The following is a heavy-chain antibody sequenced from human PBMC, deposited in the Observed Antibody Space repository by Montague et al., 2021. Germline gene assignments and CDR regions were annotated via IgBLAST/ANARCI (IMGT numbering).Heavy chain of an antibody. CDR3: ARAEDYHGSGSYLGFDY. V-gene: IGHV4-31*03. Sequence: TLSLTCTVSGGSISSGGYYWSWIRQLPGKGLEWIGYIFYSGNTYYNPSLKSRVTISVDTPKNQFSLKLSSVTAADTAVYYCARAEDYHGSGSYLGFDYWGQGTLVTVSP. J-gene: IGHJ4*02. CDR1: GGSISSGGYY. D-gene: IGHD3-10*01. CDR2: IFYSGNT.